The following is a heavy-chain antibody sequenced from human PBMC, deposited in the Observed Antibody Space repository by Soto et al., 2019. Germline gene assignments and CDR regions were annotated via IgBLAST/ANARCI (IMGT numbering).Heavy chain of an antibody. CDR3: TRHLDGYNVGDIDY. D-gene: IGHD3-16*01. Sequence: GESLKISCKVSGYSFTNYWIGWVRQMPGKGLEWMGIIYPGDSDSRYSPSFQGQVTISADKSINTAYLQWSSLRASDTAMYYCTRHLDGYNVGDIDYWGQGTLVTVSS. CDR2: IYPGDSDS. CDR1: GYSFTNYW. J-gene: IGHJ4*02. V-gene: IGHV5-51*01.